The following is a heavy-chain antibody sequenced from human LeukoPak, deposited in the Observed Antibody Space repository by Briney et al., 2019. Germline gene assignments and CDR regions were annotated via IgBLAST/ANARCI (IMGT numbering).Heavy chain of an antibody. CDR2: AADSGST. V-gene: IGHV4-59*12. D-gene: IGHD1-1*01. CDR3: ARGRVSSSTWYSTYYYYFYMDV. J-gene: IGHJ6*03. Sequence: SETLSLTCTVSGDSMSDYFWTWIRQPPGKGLEWIGYAADSGSTNYNPSLKSRVTISVDTSKNQFSLKLSSVTAADTAVYYCARGRVSSSTWYSTYYYYFYMDVWGKGTTVTVSS. CDR1: GDSMSDYF.